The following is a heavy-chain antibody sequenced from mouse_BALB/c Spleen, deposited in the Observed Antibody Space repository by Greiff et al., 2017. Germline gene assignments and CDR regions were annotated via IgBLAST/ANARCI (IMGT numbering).Heavy chain of an antibody. V-gene: IGHV5-17*02. CDR2: ISSGSSTI. CDR1: GFTFSSFG. D-gene: IGHD1-2*01. Sequence: EVMLVEPGGGLVQPGGSRKLSCAASGFTFSSFGMHWVRQAPEKGLEWVAYISSGSSTIYYADTVKGRFTISRDNPKNTLFLQMTSLRSEDTAMYYCARLNGYFFAYWGQGTLVTVSA. CDR3: ARLNGYFFAY. J-gene: IGHJ3*01.